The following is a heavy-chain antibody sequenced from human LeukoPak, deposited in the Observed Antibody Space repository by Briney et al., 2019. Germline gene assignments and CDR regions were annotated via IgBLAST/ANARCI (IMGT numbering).Heavy chain of an antibody. D-gene: IGHD3-10*01. V-gene: IGHV4-31*03. Sequence: SRTLSLTCTVSGGSISSGGYYWSWIRQHPGKGLEWIGYIYYSGSTYYNPSLKSRVTISVDTSKSQFSLKLTSVSAADTAVYYCATTSDYAGSGSYYYFDYWGQGILVTVSS. CDR1: GGSISSGGYY. J-gene: IGHJ4*02. CDR2: IYYSGST. CDR3: ATTSDYAGSGSYYYFDY.